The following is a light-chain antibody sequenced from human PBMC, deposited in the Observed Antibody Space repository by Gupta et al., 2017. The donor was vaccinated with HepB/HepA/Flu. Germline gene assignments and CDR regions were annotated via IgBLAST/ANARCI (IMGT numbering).Light chain of an antibody. J-gene: IGLJ1*01. CDR1: SSDIGSNT. V-gene: IGLV1-44*01. Sequence: QSLLTQPPSASGTPGQRVTISCSGSSSDIGSNTVNWYQQLPGTAPKLLIYSNSQRPSGVPDRFSGSKSGTSASLAISGLQSEDEADYFCAAWDDSLSGYYVFGTGTKVTVL. CDR2: SNS. CDR3: AAWDDSLSGYYV.